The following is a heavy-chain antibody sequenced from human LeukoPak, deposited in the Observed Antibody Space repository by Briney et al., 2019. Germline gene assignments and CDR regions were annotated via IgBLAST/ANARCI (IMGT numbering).Heavy chain of an antibody. V-gene: IGHV4-31*03. CDR1: GASFNSDDQY. CDR2: IYYSGST. Sequence: SQTLSLTCTVSGASFNSDDQYWNWIRQSPGKGLEWIGYIYYSGSTYYNPSLKSRVTISVDTSKNQFSLKLSSVTAADTAVYYCARRYYYNLGSFPFDFWGQGTLVTVSS. CDR3: ARRYYYNLGSFPFDF. D-gene: IGHD3-10*01. J-gene: IGHJ4*02.